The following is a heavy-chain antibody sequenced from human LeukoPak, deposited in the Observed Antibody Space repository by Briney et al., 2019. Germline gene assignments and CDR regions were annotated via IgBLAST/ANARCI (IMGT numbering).Heavy chain of an antibody. CDR1: GFTFSSYG. J-gene: IGHJ4*02. V-gene: IGHV3-30*18. Sequence: GRSLRLSCAASGFTFSSYGMHWVRQAPGKGLEWVAVISYDGSNKYYADSVKGRFTISRDNSKNTLYLQMNSLRAEDTAVYYCAKDVYSSSSEWGQGTLVTVSS. CDR3: AKDVYSSSSE. D-gene: IGHD6-6*01. CDR2: ISYDGSNK.